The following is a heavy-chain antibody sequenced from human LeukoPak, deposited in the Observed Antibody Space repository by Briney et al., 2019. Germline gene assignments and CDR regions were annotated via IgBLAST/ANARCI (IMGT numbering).Heavy chain of an antibody. CDR1: GYTFTGYY. D-gene: IGHD3-22*01. Sequence: GASVKVSCKASGYTFTGYYMHWVRQAPGQGLEWMGWINPNSGGTNYAQKFQGRVTMTRDTSISTAYMELSRLRSDDTAVYYCARWNYYDSSGLKSFDYWGQGTLVTVSS. J-gene: IGHJ4*02. CDR2: INPNSGGT. V-gene: IGHV1-2*02. CDR3: ARWNYYDSSGLKSFDY.